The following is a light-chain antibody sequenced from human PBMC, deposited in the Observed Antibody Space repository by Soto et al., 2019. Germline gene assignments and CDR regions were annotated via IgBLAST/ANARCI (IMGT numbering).Light chain of an antibody. CDR3: QQYNSYPLT. CDR1: QSISSW. CDR2: DAS. V-gene: IGKV1-5*01. Sequence: DIQMTQSPSALSASLGHRATITCRASQSISSWLAWYQQKPGKAPKLLIYDASTLQSGVPSRYSGSGSGTEFTLTISSLQPDDFATYYCQQYNSYPLTFGGGTKVDIK. J-gene: IGKJ4*01.